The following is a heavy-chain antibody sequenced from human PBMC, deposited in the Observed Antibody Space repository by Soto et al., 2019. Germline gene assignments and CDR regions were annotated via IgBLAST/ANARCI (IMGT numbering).Heavy chain of an antibody. D-gene: IGHD3-10*01. CDR1: GCSISSSNW. V-gene: IGHV4-4*02. Sequence: SETLSLTCAVSGCSISSSNWWSWVRQPPGKGLEWIGEIYHSGSTNYNPSLKSRVTISVDKSKNQFSLKLSSVTAADTAVYYCARGVSRGVASGWNWFDPWGQGTLVTVSS. J-gene: IGHJ5*02. CDR2: IYHSGST. CDR3: ARGVSRGVASGWNWFDP.